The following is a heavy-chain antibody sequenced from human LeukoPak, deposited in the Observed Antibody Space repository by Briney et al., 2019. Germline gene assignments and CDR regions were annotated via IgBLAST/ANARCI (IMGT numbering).Heavy chain of an antibody. CDR3: ANPYQRPGDDILTGYSHYYGMDV. Sequence: GGSLRLSCAASGFTFSSYAMSWVRQAPGKGLERVSAISGSGGSTYYADSVKGRFTISRDNSKNTLYLQMNSLRAEDTAVYYCANPYQRPGDDILTGYSHYYGMDVWGQGTTVTVSS. J-gene: IGHJ6*02. V-gene: IGHV3-23*01. D-gene: IGHD3-9*01. CDR1: GFTFSSYA. CDR2: ISGSGGST.